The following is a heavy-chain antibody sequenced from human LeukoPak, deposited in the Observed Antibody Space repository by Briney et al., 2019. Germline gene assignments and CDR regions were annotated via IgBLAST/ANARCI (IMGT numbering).Heavy chain of an antibody. D-gene: IGHD6-19*01. Sequence: GGTLRLSCAASGFTVSSYGMSWVRQAPGKGLEWVSAISGSGGSTYYADSVKGRFTISRDNSKNTLYLQMNSLRAEDTAVYYCAKGVAVAGPDYWGQGTLVTVSS. J-gene: IGHJ4*02. CDR2: ISGSGGST. V-gene: IGHV3-23*01. CDR3: AKGVAVAGPDY. CDR1: GFTVSSYG.